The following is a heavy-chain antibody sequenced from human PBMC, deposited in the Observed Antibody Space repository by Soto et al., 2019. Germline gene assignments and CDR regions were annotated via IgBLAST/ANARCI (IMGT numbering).Heavy chain of an antibody. CDR1: GGTFYNYA. Sequence: QVQLVQSGAEVAKPGSSVRVSCKASGGTFYNYAISWVRQAPGQGLEWMGGIIPIFGTAKYAEIFQGRVTITAHEITTKAYMDLGSMRSEDTAVYDCARGSGADTAMMCSVLYGRDVGGQGTSVTGSS. D-gene: IGHD5-18*01. CDR2: IIPIFGTA. J-gene: IGHJ6*01. V-gene: IGHV1-69*01. CDR3: ARGSGADTAMMCSVLYGRDV.